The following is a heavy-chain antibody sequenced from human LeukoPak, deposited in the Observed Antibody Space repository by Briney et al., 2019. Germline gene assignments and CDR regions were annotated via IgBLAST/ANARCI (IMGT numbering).Heavy chain of an antibody. J-gene: IGHJ3*02. Sequence: GGSLRLSCAASGFTFDDYAMHWVRQAPGKGLEWVGRIKSKTDGGTTDYAAPVKGRFTISRDDSKNTLYLQMNSLKTEDTAVYYCTTVREYYDFWSGYYWPRRDDAFDIWGQGTMVTVSS. CDR1: GFTFDDYA. D-gene: IGHD3-3*01. CDR2: IKSKTDGGTT. V-gene: IGHV3-15*01. CDR3: TTVREYYDFWSGYYWPRRDDAFDI.